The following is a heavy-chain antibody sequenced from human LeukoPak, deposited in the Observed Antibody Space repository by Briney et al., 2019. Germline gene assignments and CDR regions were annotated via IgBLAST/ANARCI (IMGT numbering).Heavy chain of an antibody. CDR2: IYYSGNT. CDR3: ARVGAGAFDI. CDR1: GGSISSYY. Sequence: SETLSLTCTVSGGSISSYYWSWIRQPPGKGLEWIGYIYYSGNTNYNPSLKSRVTISVDTSKNQFSLKLSSVTAADTAVYYCARVGAGAFDIWGQGTMVTASS. D-gene: IGHD1-26*01. V-gene: IGHV4-59*01. J-gene: IGHJ3*02.